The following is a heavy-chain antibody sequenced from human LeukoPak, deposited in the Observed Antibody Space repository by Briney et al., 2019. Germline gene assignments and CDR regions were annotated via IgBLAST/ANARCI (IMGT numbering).Heavy chain of an antibody. CDR3: AKDRITIFGVVMDQ. Sequence: GGSLRLSCAASGFTLNSNFMTWVRQAPGKGLEWVSLIYSAGSTFYADSVKGRFTISRDNSENALYLQMNSLRADDTAVYYCAKDRITIFGVVMDQWGQGTLVTVSS. V-gene: IGHV3-66*01. CDR2: IYSAGST. D-gene: IGHD3-3*01. J-gene: IGHJ4*02. CDR1: GFTLNSNF.